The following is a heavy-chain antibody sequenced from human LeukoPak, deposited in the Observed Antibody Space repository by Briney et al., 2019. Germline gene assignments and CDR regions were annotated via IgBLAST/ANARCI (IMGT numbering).Heavy chain of an antibody. CDR3: ASFEAVAGIRVVDY. V-gene: IGHV4-34*01. J-gene: IGHJ4*02. D-gene: IGHD6-19*01. CDR1: GGSFSGYY. CDR2: ISHSGST. Sequence: PSETLSLTCAVYGGSFSGYYWSWIRQPPGKGLEWIGEISHSGSTNYNPSLKSRVTISVDTSKNQFSLKLSSVTAADTAVYYRASFEAVAGIRVVDYWGQGTLVTVSS.